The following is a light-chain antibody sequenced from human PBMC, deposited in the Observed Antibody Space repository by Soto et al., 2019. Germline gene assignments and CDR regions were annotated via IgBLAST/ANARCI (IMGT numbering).Light chain of an antibody. CDR3: QQYGNSPPT. Sequence: EIVLTQSPGTLSLSPGERATLSCRASQSVNSRYLAWYQQKPGQAPRLLMYGASSRATGIPERFSGSGSGTDFTLTISRLEPEDFAVYYCQQYGNSPPTFGGGSKVEIK. CDR2: GAS. V-gene: IGKV3-20*01. CDR1: QSVNSRY. J-gene: IGKJ4*01.